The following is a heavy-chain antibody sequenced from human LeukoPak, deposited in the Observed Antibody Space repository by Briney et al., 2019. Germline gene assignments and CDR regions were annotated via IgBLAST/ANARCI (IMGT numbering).Heavy chain of an antibody. V-gene: IGHV4-39*01. CDR1: GGSISSSSYY. D-gene: IGHD2-21*02. J-gene: IGHJ4*02. CDR3: ARHSPHIVVVTATGFDY. Sequence: PSETLSLTCTVSGGSISSSSYYWGWIRQPPGKGLEWIGSIYYSGSTYYNPSLKSRVTISVDTSKNQFSLKLSSVTAADTAVYYCARHSPHIVVVTATGFDYWGQGTLVTVSS. CDR2: IYYSGST.